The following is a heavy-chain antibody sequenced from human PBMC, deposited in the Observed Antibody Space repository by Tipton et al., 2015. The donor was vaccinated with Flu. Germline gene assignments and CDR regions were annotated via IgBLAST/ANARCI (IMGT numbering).Heavy chain of an antibody. V-gene: IGHV3-23*01. Sequence: LSLTCAVSGFTFTRYGMSWVRQAPGKGLEWISGFSVSGGATFFADSVKGRFTISRDYYKNTPYLQMNSLRAEDTAVYYCAKVIPELVAGLDLWGQGTLVTVSS. CDR3: AKVIPELVAGLDL. D-gene: IGHD6-19*01. CDR2: FSVSGGAT. CDR1: GFTFTRYG. J-gene: IGHJ5*02.